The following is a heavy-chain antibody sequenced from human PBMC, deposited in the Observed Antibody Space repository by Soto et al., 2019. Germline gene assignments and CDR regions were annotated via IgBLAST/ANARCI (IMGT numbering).Heavy chain of an antibody. D-gene: IGHD3-10*01. J-gene: IGHJ4*02. CDR3: ARDVGKNY. CDR2: IHSSGNV. CDR1: GASVSSYY. Sequence: SETLSLTCSVSGASVSSYYWSWFRQPVGKGLEWIGRIHSSGNVNYNPSLESRVTMSLDTSKNQFSLRLSSLTAADTALYLCARDVGKNYWGQGTRVTVSS. V-gene: IGHV4-4*07.